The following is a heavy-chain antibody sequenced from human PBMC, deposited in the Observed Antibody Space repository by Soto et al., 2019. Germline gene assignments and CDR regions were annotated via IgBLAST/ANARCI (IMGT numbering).Heavy chain of an antibody. D-gene: IGHD6-13*01. J-gene: IGHJ6*02. CDR3: ARGPVGSSSWFSGMDV. Sequence: ASVKVSCKASGYTFTSYDISWVRQATGQGLEWMGWMNPNSGNTGYAQKFQGRVTMTRNTSISTAYMELSSLRSEDTAVYYCARGPVGSSSWFSGMDVWGQGTTVTVSS. CDR1: GYTFTSYD. CDR2: MNPNSGNT. V-gene: IGHV1-8*01.